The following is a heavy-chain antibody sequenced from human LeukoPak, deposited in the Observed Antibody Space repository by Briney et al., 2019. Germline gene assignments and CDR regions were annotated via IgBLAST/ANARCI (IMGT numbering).Heavy chain of an antibody. V-gene: IGHV3-53*01. CDR3: ARVQYCSGGSCYGDY. J-gene: IGHJ4*02. CDR2: IYNGDTT. Sequence: GGSLRLSCAASGFTVSNNYMNWVRLAPGKGLEWVSFIYNGDTTYYAGSVKGRFTISSDNSRNTLFLQMNSLRAEDTAVYYCARVQYCSGGSCYGDYWGQGTLVTVSS. D-gene: IGHD2-15*01. CDR1: GFTVSNNY.